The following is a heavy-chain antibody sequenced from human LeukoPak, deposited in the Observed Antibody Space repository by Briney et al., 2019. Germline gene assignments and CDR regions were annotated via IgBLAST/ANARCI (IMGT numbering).Heavy chain of an antibody. CDR3: ARGYDPFPFDY. D-gene: IGHD5-12*01. CDR1: GFTFSDYY. J-gene: IGHJ4*02. CDR2: TSSSGSTI. Sequence: NSGGSLRLSCAASGFTFSDYYMSWIRQAPGKGLEWVSYTSSSGSTIYYADSVKGRFTISRDNAKNSQYLQMNSLRAEDTAVYYCARGYDPFPFDYWGQGTLVTVSS. V-gene: IGHV3-11*04.